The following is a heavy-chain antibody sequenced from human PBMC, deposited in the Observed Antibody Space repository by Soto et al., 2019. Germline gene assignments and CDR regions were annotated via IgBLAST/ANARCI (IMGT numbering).Heavy chain of an antibody. Sequence: RSLTCTVSGGSINYSYWTWIRQPPGNGLEWIGYISYTGSANCNASLKSRLTISVDTSKNQFSLKLSSVTAADTALYYCARVNYGDYYYGMDVWGQGTTVTVSS. CDR3: ARVNYGDYYYGMDV. CDR2: ISYTGSA. D-gene: IGHD4-17*01. J-gene: IGHJ6*02. V-gene: IGHV4-59*01. CDR1: GGSINYSY.